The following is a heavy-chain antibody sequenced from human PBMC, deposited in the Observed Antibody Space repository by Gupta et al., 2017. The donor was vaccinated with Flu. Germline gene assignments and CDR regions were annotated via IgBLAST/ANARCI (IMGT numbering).Heavy chain of an antibody. J-gene: IGHJ1*01. CDR3: AKSGYGNLNGDDFAT. CDR1: GFTFSTYD. D-gene: IGHD5-18*01. Sequence: QVQLLESGGGVVPPGGSLRLSFAPSGFTFSTYDMLCVRQAPGKGLEWVALTSYNGKTTYYGDAGRGRFTISRDNFKNTVYLHVDRLSHDDKAVYYCAKSGYGNLNGDDFATWGQGTLVTVS. CDR2: TSYNGKTT. V-gene: IGHV3-30*18.